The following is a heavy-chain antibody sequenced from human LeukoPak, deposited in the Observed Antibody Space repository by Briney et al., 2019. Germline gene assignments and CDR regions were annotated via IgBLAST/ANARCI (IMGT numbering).Heavy chain of an antibody. D-gene: IGHD3-10*01. CDR1: GYTFTSYY. CDR3: ATGSITTYY. Sequence: GASVKVSCKASGYTFTSYYMHWVRQAPGQGLEWMGIINPSGGSTNYAQKFQGRVTMTEDTSTDTAYMELSSLRSEDTAVYYCATGSITTYYWGQGTLVTVSS. J-gene: IGHJ4*02. V-gene: IGHV1-46*01. CDR2: INPSGGST.